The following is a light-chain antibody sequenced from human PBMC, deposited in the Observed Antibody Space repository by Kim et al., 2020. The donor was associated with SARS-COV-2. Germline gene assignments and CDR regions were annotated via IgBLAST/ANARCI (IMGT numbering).Light chain of an antibody. CDR1: SSNSGSNV. CDR3: VAWDDSLNGSV. CDR2: SND. V-gene: IGLV1-44*01. J-gene: IGLJ3*02. Sequence: GPRVTSSCSGSSSNSGSNVVNWYQQLPGTAPKLLIFSNDYRPSGVPDRFSGSKSGTSASLAISGLQSEDEADYYCVAWDDSLNGSVFGGGTQLTVL.